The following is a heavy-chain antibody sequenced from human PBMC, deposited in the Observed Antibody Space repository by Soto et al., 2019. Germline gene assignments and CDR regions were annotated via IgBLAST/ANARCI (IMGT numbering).Heavy chain of an antibody. CDR3: ARDLGYGDSYGSFDY. V-gene: IGHV3-30-3*01. CDR2: ISYDGSNK. CDR1: GFTFSSYA. J-gene: IGHJ4*02. Sequence: QVQLVESGGGVVQPGRSLRLSCAASGFTFSSYAMHWVRQAPGKGLEWVAVISYDGSNKYYADSVKGRFTISRDNSXXTLYLQMNSLRAEDTAVYYCARDLGYGDSYGSFDYWGQGTLVTVSS. D-gene: IGHD4-17*01.